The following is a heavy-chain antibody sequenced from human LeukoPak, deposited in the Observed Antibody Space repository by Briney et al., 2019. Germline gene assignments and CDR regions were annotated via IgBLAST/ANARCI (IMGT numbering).Heavy chain of an antibody. CDR1: GFTFSDYY. CDR2: ISSSVSTI. D-gene: IGHD3-22*01. V-gene: IGHV3-11*01. CDR3: ARDPGGYYYDSSGYFNY. J-gene: IGHJ4*02. Sequence: GGSLRLSCAASGFTFSDYYMSCIRPAPGKGLEWVSYISSSVSTIYYADSVKGRFTISRDNAKNSLYLQMNSLRAEDTAVYYCARDPGGYYYDSSGYFNYWGRGTLVTVSS.